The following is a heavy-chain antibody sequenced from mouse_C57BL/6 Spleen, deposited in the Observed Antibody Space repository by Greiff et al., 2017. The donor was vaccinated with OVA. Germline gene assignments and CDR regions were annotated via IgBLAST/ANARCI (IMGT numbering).Heavy chain of an antibody. Sequence: EVKLMESGEGLVKPGGSLKLSCAASGFTFSSYAMSWVRQTPEKRLEWVAYISSGGDYIYYADTVKGRFTISRDNARNTLYLQMSSLKSEDTAMYYCTRGDTTGVAGDWGQGTTLTVSS. CDR2: ISSGGDYI. J-gene: IGHJ2*01. D-gene: IGHD1-1*01. V-gene: IGHV5-9-1*02. CDR1: GFTFSSYA. CDR3: TRGDTTGVAGD.